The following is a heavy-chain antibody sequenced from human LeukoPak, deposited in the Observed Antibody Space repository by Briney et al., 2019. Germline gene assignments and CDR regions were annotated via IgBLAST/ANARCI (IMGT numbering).Heavy chain of an antibody. V-gene: IGHV4-34*01. CDR2: INHSGST. D-gene: IGHD2-15*01. CDR1: GGSFSGYY. Sequence: SETLSLTCAAYGGSFSGYYWSWIRQPPGKGLEWIGEINHSGSTNYNPSLKSRVTISVDTSKNQFPLKLSSVTAADTAVYYCARGGQLYCSGGSCYSGYYYYGMDVWGQGTTVTVSS. J-gene: IGHJ6*02. CDR3: ARGGQLYCSGGSCYSGYYYYGMDV.